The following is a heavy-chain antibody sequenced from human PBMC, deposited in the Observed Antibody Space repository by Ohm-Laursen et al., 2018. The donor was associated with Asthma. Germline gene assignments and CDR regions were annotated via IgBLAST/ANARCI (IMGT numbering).Heavy chain of an antibody. J-gene: IGHJ5*02. CDR1: GFIFSSYA. CDR2: ISGSGGST. Sequence: SLRLSCTASGFIFSSYAMSWVRQAPGKGLEWVSAISGSGGSTYYADSVKGRLTISRDNSKNTLYLQMNSLRAEDTAVYYCARGPQYYDFWSGYYSSTINWFDPWGQGTLVTVSS. D-gene: IGHD3-3*01. CDR3: ARGPQYYDFWSGYYSSTINWFDP. V-gene: IGHV3-23*01.